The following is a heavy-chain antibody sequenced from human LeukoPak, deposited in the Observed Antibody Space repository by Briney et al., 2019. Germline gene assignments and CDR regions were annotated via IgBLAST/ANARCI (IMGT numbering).Heavy chain of an antibody. V-gene: IGHV4-4*02. CDR3: AGAYCGGDCYSGRAFDI. CDR2: VYHSGST. J-gene: IGHJ3*02. D-gene: IGHD2-21*02. Sequence: KASGTLSLTCAVSGGFISSSYWWSWVRQPPGKGLEWIGEVYHSGSTNYYPSLKSRVTISIEKSKNQFSLKLSSVTAADTAVYYCAGAYCGGDCYSGRAFDIWGQGTMVTVSS. CDR1: GGFISSSYW.